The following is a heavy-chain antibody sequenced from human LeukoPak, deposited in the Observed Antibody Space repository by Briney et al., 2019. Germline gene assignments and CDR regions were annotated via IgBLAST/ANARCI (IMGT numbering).Heavy chain of an antibody. Sequence: ASVKVSCKASGYTFTSYYMHWVRQAPGQGLERMGVINPSGGSTSFAQKFQGRVTMTRDTSTSTFYMELSSLRSEDTVVYYCARVTTPYYYYYMDVWGKGTTVTVSS. CDR1: GYTFTSYY. V-gene: IGHV1-46*03. J-gene: IGHJ6*03. CDR3: ARVTTPYYYYYMDV. D-gene: IGHD2-15*01. CDR2: INPSGGST.